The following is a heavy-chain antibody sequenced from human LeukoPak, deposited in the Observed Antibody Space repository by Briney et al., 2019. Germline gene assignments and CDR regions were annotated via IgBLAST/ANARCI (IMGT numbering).Heavy chain of an antibody. D-gene: IGHD6-6*01. J-gene: IGHJ4*02. CDR1: GFTFSSYA. CDR2: ISGSGGST. V-gene: IGHV3-23*01. Sequence: PGGSLRLSCAASGFTFSSYAMSWVRQAPGKGLEWVSAISGSGGSTYYADSVKGRFTISRDNSKNTLYLQMNSLRAEDTAVYYCAKVSRYSSSSALWFDYWGQGTLVTVSS. CDR3: AKVSRYSSSSALWFDY.